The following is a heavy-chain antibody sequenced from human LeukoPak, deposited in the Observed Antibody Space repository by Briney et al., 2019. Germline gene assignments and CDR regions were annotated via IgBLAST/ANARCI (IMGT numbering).Heavy chain of an antibody. J-gene: IGHJ4*02. CDR2: IGLASGFT. V-gene: IGHV3-21*05. CDR1: GFIFSGYS. CDR3: VRDHNWAFDS. D-gene: IGHD1-20*01. Sequence: SGGSLRLSSAASGFIFSGYSMNWVRQAPGRGLEWISYIGLASGFTSYAHSVKGRFTTSSDTARNSLFLQMNSLRAEDTAVYYCVRDHNWAFDSWGQGTLVIVSS.